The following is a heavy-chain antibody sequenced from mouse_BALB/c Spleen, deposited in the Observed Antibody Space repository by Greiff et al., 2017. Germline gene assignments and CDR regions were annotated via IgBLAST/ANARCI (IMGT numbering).Heavy chain of an antibody. CDR3: ARGDGSSSYFDY. J-gene: IGHJ2*01. V-gene: IGHV5-6-5*01. CDR1: GFTFSSYA. D-gene: IGHD1-1*01. Sequence: EVQRVESGGGLVKPGGSLKLSCAASGFTFSSYAMSWVRQTPEKRLEWVASISSGGSTYYPDSVKGRFTISRDNARNILYLQMSSLRSEDTAMYYCARGDGSSSYFDYWGQGTTLTVSS. CDR2: ISSGGST.